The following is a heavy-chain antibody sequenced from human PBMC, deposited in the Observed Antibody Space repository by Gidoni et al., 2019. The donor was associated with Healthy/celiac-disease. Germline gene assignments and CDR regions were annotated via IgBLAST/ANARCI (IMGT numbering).Heavy chain of an antibody. Sequence: VQLVESGGGLVQPGGSLRLSCAASGFTFSSYAMHWVRQAPGKGLEYVSAISSNGGSTYYANSVKGRFTISRDNSKNTLYLQMGSLRAEDMAVYYCARAKNYDNGRLTDAFDIWGQGTMVTVSS. J-gene: IGHJ3*02. CDR2: ISSNGGST. D-gene: IGHD3-22*01. CDR3: ARAKNYDNGRLTDAFDI. V-gene: IGHV3-64*01. CDR1: GFTFSSYA.